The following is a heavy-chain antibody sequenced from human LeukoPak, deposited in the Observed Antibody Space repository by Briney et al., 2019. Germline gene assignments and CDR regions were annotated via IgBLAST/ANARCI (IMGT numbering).Heavy chain of an antibody. V-gene: IGHV4-39*07. Sequence: PSETLSLTCTVSGGSISSSRYYWGWIRQPPGKGLEWIGSIYYSGSTYYNPSLKSRVSISVDTSKNQFSLRLSSVTAADTALYYCARGFPLYSGTYSDTFDIWGRGTMVTVSS. CDR3: ARGFPLYSGTYSDTFDI. J-gene: IGHJ3*02. CDR2: IYYSGST. CDR1: GGSISSSRYY. D-gene: IGHD1-26*01.